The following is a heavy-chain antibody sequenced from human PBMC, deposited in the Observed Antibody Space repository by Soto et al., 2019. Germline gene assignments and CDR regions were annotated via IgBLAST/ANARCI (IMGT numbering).Heavy chain of an antibody. Sequence: QAHLVESGGGVVQPGRSLRLSCAASGFTFTSYGMHWVRQAPGTRLEWVAVISYDGGLQHYADSVKGRFTISRDNSKNMVLLQMNSLRAEDTAGYYCVSDRGYGHASVPYSWGQGTLVSVSS. J-gene: IGHJ4*02. CDR3: VSDRGYGHASVPYS. CDR1: GFTFTSYG. D-gene: IGHD5-18*01. V-gene: IGHV3-30*03. CDR2: ISYDGGLQ.